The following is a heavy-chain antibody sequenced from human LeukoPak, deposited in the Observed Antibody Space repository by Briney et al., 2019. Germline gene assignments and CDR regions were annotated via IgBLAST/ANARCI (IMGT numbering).Heavy chain of an antibody. CDR3: ARDSGTAMARKSIRHFDY. Sequence: GSVKVSCKASGYTFTSYAMNWVRQAPGQGLEWMGWINTNTGNPTYAQGFTGRFVFSLDTSVSTAYLQISSLKAEDTAVYYCARDSGTAMARKSIRHFDYWGQGTLVTVSS. J-gene: IGHJ4*02. V-gene: IGHV7-4-1*02. CDR2: INTNTGNP. CDR1: GYTFTSYA. D-gene: IGHD5-18*01.